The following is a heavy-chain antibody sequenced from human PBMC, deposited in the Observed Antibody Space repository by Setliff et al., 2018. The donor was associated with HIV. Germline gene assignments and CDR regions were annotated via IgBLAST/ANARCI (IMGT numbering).Heavy chain of an antibody. Sequence: GSLRLSCVVSGFTFSDHYMEWVRQAPGKALEWIGRIRNKANGYTTEYAASVKGRFTISRDDSKNSLYLQMNSLKTEDTAVYYCARELSGTYFDYWGQGILVTVSS. D-gene: IGHD1-26*01. V-gene: IGHV3-72*01. CDR1: GFTFSDHY. CDR3: ARELSGTYFDY. CDR2: IRNKANGYTT. J-gene: IGHJ4*02.